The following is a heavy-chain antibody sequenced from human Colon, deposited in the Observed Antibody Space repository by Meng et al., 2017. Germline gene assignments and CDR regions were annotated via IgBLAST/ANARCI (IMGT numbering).Heavy chain of an antibody. CDR3: ARSTPLVAGGFDS. CDR2: IYQSGRS. CDR1: GDSLRSGGSS. D-gene: IGHD5-18*01. V-gene: IGHV4-30-2*01. J-gene: IGHJ4*02. Sequence: LPLRESGSRLVMPSQTLSLTCAGSGDSLRSGGSSGTWLRQTPGKGLEWIGYIYQSGRSNYNPSIKSRLSMFLDESRSQFSLNLTSVTDADTAVYYCARSTPLVAGGFDSWGQGTLVTVSS.